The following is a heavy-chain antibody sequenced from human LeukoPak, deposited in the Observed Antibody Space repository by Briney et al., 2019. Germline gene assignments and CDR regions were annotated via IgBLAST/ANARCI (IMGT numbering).Heavy chain of an antibody. V-gene: IGHV3-21*01. Sequence: MTGGSLRLSCAASGFTFSSYSMSWVRQAPGKGLEWVSSITTSSTYISYADSVKGRFTISRDNAKNSLYLQMNSLRAEDTAVYHCARGKYSSGWFDYWGQGTLVTVSS. CDR1: GFTFSSYS. CDR2: ITTSSTYI. CDR3: ARGKYSSGWFDY. J-gene: IGHJ4*02. D-gene: IGHD6-19*01.